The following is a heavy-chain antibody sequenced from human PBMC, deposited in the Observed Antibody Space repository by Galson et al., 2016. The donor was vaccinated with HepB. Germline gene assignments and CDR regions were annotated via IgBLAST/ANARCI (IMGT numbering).Heavy chain of an antibody. D-gene: IGHD3-10*01. Sequence: PALVKPTQTLTLTCTFSGFSLSTSAMSVSWIRQPPGKALEWLALIDWDDDKYYSTSLRTRLTISKDTSTTQVVLTMTNMDPVDTATYYCARARRYYYGSGNDAFDIWGQGTMVTVSS. J-gene: IGHJ3*02. CDR3: ARARRYYYGSGNDAFDI. V-gene: IGHV2-70*01. CDR1: GFSLSTSAMS. CDR2: IDWDDDK.